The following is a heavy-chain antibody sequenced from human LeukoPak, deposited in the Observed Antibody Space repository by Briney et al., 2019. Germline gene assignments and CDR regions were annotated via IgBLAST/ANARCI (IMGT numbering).Heavy chain of an antibody. D-gene: IGHD1-26*01. CDR2: IIPIFGTA. CDR1: GGTFSSYA. J-gene: IGHJ3*02. Sequence: SVKVSCKASGGTFSSYAISWVRQAPGQGLEWMGGIIPIFGTANYAQKFQGRVTITTDESTSTAYMELSSLRSEDTAVYYCARSSGSYEDDAFDIWGQGTMVTVSS. CDR3: ARSSGSYEDDAFDI. V-gene: IGHV1-69*05.